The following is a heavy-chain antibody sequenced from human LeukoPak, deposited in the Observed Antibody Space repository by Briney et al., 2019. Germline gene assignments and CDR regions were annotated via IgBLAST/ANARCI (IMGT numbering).Heavy chain of an antibody. CDR1: GYTFTSYG. Sequence: ASVKVSCKASGYTFTSYGISWVRQAPGQGLEWMGWISAYNGNTNYAQKLQGRVTMTTDTSTSTAYMELRSLRSDDTAVYYCARREKYCSSTSCSPRFAFDIWGQGTVVTVSS. CDR2: ISAYNGNT. V-gene: IGHV1-18*01. D-gene: IGHD2-2*01. CDR3: ARREKYCSSTSCSPRFAFDI. J-gene: IGHJ3*02.